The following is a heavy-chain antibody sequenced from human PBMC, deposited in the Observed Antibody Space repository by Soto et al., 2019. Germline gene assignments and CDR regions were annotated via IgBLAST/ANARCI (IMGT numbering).Heavy chain of an antibody. CDR1: GDSVSSNSAA. Sequence: SQTLSLTCAISGDSVSSNSAAWNWIRQSPSRGLEWLGRTYYRSKWYNDYAVSVKSRITINPDTSKNQFSLQLNSVTPEDTAVYYCARDPYSSGWPTGENYYYYGMDVWGQGTTVTVSS. CDR3: ARDPYSSGWPTGENYYYYGMDV. D-gene: IGHD6-19*01. J-gene: IGHJ6*02. CDR2: TYYRSKWYN. V-gene: IGHV6-1*01.